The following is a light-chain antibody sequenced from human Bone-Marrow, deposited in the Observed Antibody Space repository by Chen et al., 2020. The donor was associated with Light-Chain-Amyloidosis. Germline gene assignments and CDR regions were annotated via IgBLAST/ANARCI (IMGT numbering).Light chain of an antibody. V-gene: IGLV3-25*03. CDR1: DLPTKY. CDR2: RDT. CDR3: QSADSSGTYEVI. Sequence: SYELTKPPWVSVSPGQPARFTCSGDDLPTKYAYWYQQKPGQAPVLVIHRDTERPSGISERFSGSSSGTTATLTISGVQAEDEADYHCQSADSSGTYEVIFGGGTKLTVL. J-gene: IGLJ2*01.